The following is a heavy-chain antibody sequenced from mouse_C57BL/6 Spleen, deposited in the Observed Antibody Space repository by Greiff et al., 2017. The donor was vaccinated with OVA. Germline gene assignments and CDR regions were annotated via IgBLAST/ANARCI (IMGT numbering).Heavy chain of an antibody. CDR1: GYTFTSYW. CDR3: AREGSIAMDY. J-gene: IGHJ4*01. Sequence: QVQLQQPGAELVMPGASVKLSCKASGYTFTSYWMHWVKQRPGQGLEWIGEIDPSDSYTNYNQKFKGKSTLTVDKSSSTAYMPLSSLTSEDSAVYYCAREGSIAMDYWGQGTSVTVSS. D-gene: IGHD1-1*01. V-gene: IGHV1-69*01. CDR2: IDPSDSYT.